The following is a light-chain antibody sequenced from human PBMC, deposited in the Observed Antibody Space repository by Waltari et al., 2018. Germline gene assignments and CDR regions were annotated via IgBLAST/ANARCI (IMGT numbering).Light chain of an antibody. CDR2: DKN. J-gene: IGLJ2*01. V-gene: IGLV3-19*01. Sequence: SSELTQDPAVSVAMGQTVRITCQGDSLRSYYASWYQQRPGQAPILVIYDKNNRPSGGPDRFSCSRSHNTGSLTITGAQAEDEASYYCHSRDASGVAGSFGGGTKLTVL. CDR1: SLRSYY. CDR3: HSRDASGVAGS.